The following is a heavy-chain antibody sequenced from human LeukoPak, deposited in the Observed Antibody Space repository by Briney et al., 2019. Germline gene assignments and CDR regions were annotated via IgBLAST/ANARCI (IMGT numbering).Heavy chain of an antibody. J-gene: IGHJ4*02. D-gene: IGHD5-18*01. V-gene: IGHV4-34*01. Sequence: SETLSLTCAVYGGSFCGYYWSWIRQPPGKGREWIGDINHSGITNYNPSLKSRVTISVDTSKNPFSLKLSAVTAADTAVYYCATAGDTGMVTHFDYWGQGTLVTVSS. CDR1: GGSFCGYY. CDR2: INHSGIT. CDR3: ATAGDTGMVTHFDY.